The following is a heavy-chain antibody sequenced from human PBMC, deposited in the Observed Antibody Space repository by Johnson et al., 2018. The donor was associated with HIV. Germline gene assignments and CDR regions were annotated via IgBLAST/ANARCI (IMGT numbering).Heavy chain of an antibody. D-gene: IGHD3-10*01. CDR3: AKDRNYGSGSYPDAFDI. CDR2: ISWNSGSI. Sequence: VQLVESGGGLVQPGGSLRLSCAASGFTFSSYWMSWVRQAPGKGLEWVSGISWNSGSIGYADSVKGRFTISRDNAKNSLYLQMNSLRAEDTALYYCAKDRNYGSGSYPDAFDIWGQGTMVTVSS. J-gene: IGHJ3*02. V-gene: IGHV3-9*01. CDR1: GFTFSSYW.